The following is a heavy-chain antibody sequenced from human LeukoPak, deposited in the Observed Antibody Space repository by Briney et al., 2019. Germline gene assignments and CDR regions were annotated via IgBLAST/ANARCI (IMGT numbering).Heavy chain of an antibody. CDR1: GGTFSSYA. J-gene: IGHJ4*02. V-gene: IGHV1-69*13. D-gene: IGHD4-23*01. CDR3: LYGGNPQFDY. Sequence: SVKVSCKASGGTFSSYAISWVRQAPGQGLEWMGGLIPIFGTANYAQKFQGRVTITADESTSTAYMELSSLRSEDTAVYYCLYGGNPQFDYWAREPWSPSPQ. CDR2: LIPIFGTA.